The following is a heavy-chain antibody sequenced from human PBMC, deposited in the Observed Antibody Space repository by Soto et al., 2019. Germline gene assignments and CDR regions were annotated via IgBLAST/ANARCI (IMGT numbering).Heavy chain of an antibody. CDR2: ISAYNGNT. Sequence: ASVKVSCKASRYTFTSHGVSWLRQAPGQGLEWMGWISAYNGNTNYAQKLQGRVTMSTDTSTSTAYIELRSLRSDDTAVYYCARGNHYYGSGYFEYWGQGTLVTVSS. CDR1: RYTFTSHG. V-gene: IGHV1-18*01. D-gene: IGHD3-10*01. CDR3: ARGNHYYGSGYFEY. J-gene: IGHJ4*02.